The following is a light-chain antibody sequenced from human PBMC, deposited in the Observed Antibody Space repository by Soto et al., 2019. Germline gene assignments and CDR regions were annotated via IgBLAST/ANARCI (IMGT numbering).Light chain of an antibody. Sequence: SYELTQPPSVSVAPGQTASITCGGNNXRSKSVHWYQQKPGQAPVLVVYNDRDRPSGIPERFSGSNSGNTATLTISRVEPGDEADYYCQVWDSSSDHTLYVFGTGTKVTVL. CDR2: NDR. J-gene: IGLJ1*01. CDR3: QVWDSSSDHTLYV. CDR1: NXRSKS. V-gene: IGLV3-21*02.